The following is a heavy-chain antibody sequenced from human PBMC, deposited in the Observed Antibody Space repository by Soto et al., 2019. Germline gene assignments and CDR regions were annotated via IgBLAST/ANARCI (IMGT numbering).Heavy chain of an antibody. D-gene: IGHD3-10*01. CDR1: GFSFSASW. CDR2: IKQDGSEK. V-gene: IGHV3-7*01. J-gene: IGHJ4*02. CDR3: GRDPYYGAIDY. Sequence: EVQLMESGGGLVQPGGSLRLSCAASGFSFSASWMTWVRQAPGKGLEWVADIKQDGSEKNYVDSVKGRVTISRDNAKNSLYLQMNSLRAEETAVYYCGRDPYYGAIDYWGLGTLVIVSS.